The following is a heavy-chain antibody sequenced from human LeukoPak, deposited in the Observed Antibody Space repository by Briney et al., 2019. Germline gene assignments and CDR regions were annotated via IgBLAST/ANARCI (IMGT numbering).Heavy chain of an antibody. V-gene: IGHV1-69*05. J-gene: IGHJ4*02. D-gene: IGHD3-10*01. CDR3: ASEGARWVGFDY. CDR2: IIPIFGTA. CDR1: GYTFTGYY. Sequence: ASVKVSCKASGYTFTGYYMHWVRQAPGQGLEWMGRIIPIFGTANYAQKFQGRVTITTDESTSTAYMELSSLRSEDTAVYYCASEGARWVGFDYWGQGTLVTVSS.